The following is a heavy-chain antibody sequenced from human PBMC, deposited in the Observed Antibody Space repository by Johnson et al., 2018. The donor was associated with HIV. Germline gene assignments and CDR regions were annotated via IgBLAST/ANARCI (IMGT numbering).Heavy chain of an antibody. D-gene: IGHD1-26*01. V-gene: IGHV3-15*01. Sequence: VQLVESGGGLVKPGGSLRLSCAASGFTFSNAWMSWVRQAPGKGLEWVGRIKSKTDGGTTDYAAPVKGRFTISRDDSKNTLYLQMNSLKTEDTAVDYCARDWTFIVGAKDAFDIWGQGTMVTVSS. CDR1: GFTFSNAW. J-gene: IGHJ3*02. CDR3: ARDWTFIVGAKDAFDI. CDR2: IKSKTDGGTT.